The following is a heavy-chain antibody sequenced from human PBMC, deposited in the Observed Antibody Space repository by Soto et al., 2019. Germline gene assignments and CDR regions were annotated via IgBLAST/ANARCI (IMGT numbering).Heavy chain of an antibody. D-gene: IGHD5-18*01. V-gene: IGHV3-48*02. CDR1: GFSFSDYS. J-gene: IGHJ4*02. CDR2: IGTTPSVI. Sequence: XVCLRLSFAGCGFSFSDYSVNWVRQAPGKGLEWVSYIGTTPSVIVYADSVKGRFTISRDNAKNSLYLQMNSLTDEDTAVYYCERDHIYAFDNWGQGTPVTVSS. CDR3: ERDHIYAFDN.